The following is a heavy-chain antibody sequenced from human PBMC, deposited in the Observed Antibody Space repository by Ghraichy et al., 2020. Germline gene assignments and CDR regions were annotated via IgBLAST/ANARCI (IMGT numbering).Heavy chain of an antibody. J-gene: IGHJ4*02. Sequence: GGSLRLSCAASGFTFSSYSMNWVRQAPGKGLEWVSSISSSSSYIYYADSVKGRFTISRDNAKNSLYLQMNSLRAEDTAVYYCARESCSSTSCHFDYWAREPWSPSPQ. CDR3: ARESCSSTSCHFDY. V-gene: IGHV3-21*01. CDR2: ISSSSSYI. CDR1: GFTFSSYS. D-gene: IGHD2-2*01.